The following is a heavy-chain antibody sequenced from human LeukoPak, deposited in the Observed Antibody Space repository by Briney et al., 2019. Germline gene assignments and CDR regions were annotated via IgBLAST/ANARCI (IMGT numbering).Heavy chain of an antibody. CDR3: ARRYDFWSGAYYGMDV. V-gene: IGHV4-34*01. CDR2: INHSGST. D-gene: IGHD3-3*01. Sequence: KSSETLSLTCAVYGGSFSGYYWSWIRQPPGKGLEWIGEINHSGSTNYNPSLKSRVTISVDTSKNQFSLKLSSVTAADMAVYYCARRYDFWSGAYYGMDVWGQGTTVTVSS. J-gene: IGHJ6*02. CDR1: GGSFSGYY.